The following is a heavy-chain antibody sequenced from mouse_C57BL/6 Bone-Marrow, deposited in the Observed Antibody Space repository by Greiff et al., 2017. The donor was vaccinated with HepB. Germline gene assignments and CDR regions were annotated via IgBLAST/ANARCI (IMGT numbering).Heavy chain of an antibody. CDR3: ARGASSYGYLDV. Sequence: QVQLQQPGAELVMPGASVKLSCKASGYTFTSYWMHWVKQRPGQGLEWIGEIDPSDSYTNYNQKFKGKSTLTVDKSSSTAYMQLSSLTSEDSAVYYCARGASSYGYLDVWGTGTTVTVSS. CDR2: IDPSDSYT. CDR1: GYTFTSYW. D-gene: IGHD1-1*01. V-gene: IGHV1-69*01. J-gene: IGHJ1*03.